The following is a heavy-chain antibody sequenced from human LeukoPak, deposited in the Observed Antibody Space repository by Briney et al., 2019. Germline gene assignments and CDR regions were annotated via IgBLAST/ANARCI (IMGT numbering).Heavy chain of an antibody. Sequence: GGSLRLSCAASGFTFSSYTMNWVRQAPGKGLEWVSFISSSSSYIYYADSVKGRFTVSRDNSKNTLYLQMNSLRAEDTAVYYCARRAGAYSHPYDYWGQGTLVTVSS. CDR2: ISSSSSYI. J-gene: IGHJ4*02. V-gene: IGHV3-21*04. CDR1: GFTFSSYT. D-gene: IGHD4/OR15-4a*01. CDR3: ARRAGAYSHPYDY.